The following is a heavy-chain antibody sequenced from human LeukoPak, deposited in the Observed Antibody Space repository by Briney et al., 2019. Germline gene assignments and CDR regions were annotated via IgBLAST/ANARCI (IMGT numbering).Heavy chain of an antibody. Sequence: PGGSLRLSCAASGFTFSSYWMSWVRQAPGKGLEWVANIKQDGSEKYYEDSVKGRFTISRDNAKNSLYLQMNSLRSEDTAVYYCATVAQWELLPPLWVGSNRKYFQHWGQGTLVTVSS. V-gene: IGHV3-7*03. D-gene: IGHD1-26*01. CDR2: IKQDGSEK. CDR3: ATVAQWELLPPLWVGSNRKYFQH. CDR1: GFTFSSYW. J-gene: IGHJ1*01.